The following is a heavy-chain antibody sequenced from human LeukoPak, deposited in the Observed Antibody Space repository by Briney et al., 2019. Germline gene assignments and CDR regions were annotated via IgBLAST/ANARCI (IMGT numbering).Heavy chain of an antibody. V-gene: IGHV1-8*03. D-gene: IGHD1-7*01. CDR1: GYTFTGYY. Sequence: ASVKVSCKASGYTFTGYYMHWVRQAPGQGLEWMGWMNPNSGNTGYAQKFQGRVTITRNTSISTAYMELSSLRSEDTAVYYCARGGGALELRDLWFDPWGQGTLVTVSS. CDR3: ARGGGALELRDLWFDP. CDR2: MNPNSGNT. J-gene: IGHJ5*02.